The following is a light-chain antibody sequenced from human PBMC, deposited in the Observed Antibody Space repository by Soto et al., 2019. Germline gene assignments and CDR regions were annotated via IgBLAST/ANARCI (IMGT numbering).Light chain of an antibody. Sequence: QSVLTQPPSASGSPGQSVTISCTGTSSDVGAFDYVSWYQQHPGKAPKVMIYDVSKRPSGVPDRFSGSKSGNTAPLTASGLQAEDEADYFCCAYAGSYTRYVFGSGTKVTVL. CDR2: DVS. J-gene: IGLJ1*01. CDR3: CAYAGSYTRYV. CDR1: SSDVGAFDY. V-gene: IGLV2-8*01.